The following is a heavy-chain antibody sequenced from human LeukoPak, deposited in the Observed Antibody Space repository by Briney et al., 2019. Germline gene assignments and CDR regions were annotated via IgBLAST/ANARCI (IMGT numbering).Heavy chain of an antibody. CDR2: IYTSGST. CDR1: GGSISSYY. D-gene: IGHD3-22*01. Sequence: PSETLSLTCTVSGGSISSYYWSWIRQPAGKGLEWIGRIYTSGSTNYNPSLKSRVTISVDTSKNQFSLKLSSVTAADTAVYYCARDSRATRTYYYDSSGSQGYYFDYWGQGTLVTVSS. J-gene: IGHJ4*02. CDR3: ARDSRATRTYYYDSSGSQGYYFDY. V-gene: IGHV4-4*07.